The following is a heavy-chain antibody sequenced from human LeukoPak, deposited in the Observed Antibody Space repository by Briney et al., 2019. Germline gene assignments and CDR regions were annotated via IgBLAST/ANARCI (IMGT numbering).Heavy chain of an antibody. CDR1: GGSISSSSYY. D-gene: IGHD3-10*01. CDR3: ARAGPILWFGGKQADYFDY. V-gene: IGHV4-39*07. Sequence: SETLSLTCTVSGGSISSSSYYWGWIRQPPGKGLEWIGSIYYSGSTNYNPSLKSRVTISVDTSKNQFSLKLSSVTAADTAVYYCARAGPILWFGGKQADYFDYWGQGTLVTVSS. CDR2: IYYSGST. J-gene: IGHJ4*02.